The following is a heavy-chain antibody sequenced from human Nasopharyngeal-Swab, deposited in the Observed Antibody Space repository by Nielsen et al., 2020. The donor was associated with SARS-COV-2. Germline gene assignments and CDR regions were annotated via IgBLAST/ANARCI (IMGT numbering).Heavy chain of an antibody. CDR2: ISGSDYST. J-gene: IGHJ6*02. Sequence: GGSLRLSCAASGFTFNTYAISWVRQAPGKGLEWVSVISGSDYSTKYADSVKGRFTISRDNSKNTLYLQMNSLRAEDTAVYYCARDLYRQQWPLYNYYGMDVWGQGTTVTVSS. V-gene: IGHV3-23*01. CDR1: GFTFNTYA. D-gene: IGHD6-19*01. CDR3: ARDLYRQQWPLYNYYGMDV.